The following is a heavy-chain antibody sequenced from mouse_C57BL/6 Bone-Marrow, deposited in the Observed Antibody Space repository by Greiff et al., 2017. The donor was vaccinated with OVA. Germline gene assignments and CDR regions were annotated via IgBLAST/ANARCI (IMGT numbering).Heavy chain of an antibody. CDR1: GFTFSSYG. V-gene: IGHV5-6*01. CDR3: ARRYYYGSSYWYFDV. CDR2: ISSGGSYT. Sequence: EVQVVESGGDLVKPGGSLKLSCAASGFTFSSYGMSWVRQTPDKRLEWVATISSGGSYTYYPDSVKGRFTISRDNATNTLYLQLSSLKSEDTAMNYCARRYYYGSSYWYFDVWGTGTTVTGSS. D-gene: IGHD1-1*01. J-gene: IGHJ1*03.